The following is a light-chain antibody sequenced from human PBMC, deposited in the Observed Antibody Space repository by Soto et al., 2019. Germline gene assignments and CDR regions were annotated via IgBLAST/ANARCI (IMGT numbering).Light chain of an antibody. CDR2: SAS. CDR3: HQYNEWPRGT. V-gene: IGKV3D-15*01. CDR1: ESIANN. Sequence: DILMTQSPATVSVSLGDSVSLSSRANESIANNLAWYQQKPGQPPRLLIYSASTRAPGIPARVSGGGSGTQFSLTISSLQSEDFALYYCHQYNEWPRGTFGPGTKVEV. J-gene: IGKJ1*01.